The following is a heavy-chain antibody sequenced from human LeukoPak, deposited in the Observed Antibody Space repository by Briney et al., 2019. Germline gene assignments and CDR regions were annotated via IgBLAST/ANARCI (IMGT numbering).Heavy chain of an antibody. CDR3: AKNRPGEPAAKNAPYYYYMDV. Sequence: GGSLRLSCAASGFTFSSYGMHWVRQAPGKGLEWVAFIRYDGSNKYYADSVKGRFTISRDNSKNTLYLQMNSLRAEDTAVYYCAKNRPGEPAAKNAPYYYYMDVWGKGTTVTVSS. D-gene: IGHD2-2*01. J-gene: IGHJ6*03. CDR2: IRYDGSNK. V-gene: IGHV3-30*02. CDR1: GFTFSSYG.